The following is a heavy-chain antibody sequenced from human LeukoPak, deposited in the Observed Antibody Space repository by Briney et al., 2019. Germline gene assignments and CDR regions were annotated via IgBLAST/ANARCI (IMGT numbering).Heavy chain of an antibody. Sequence: GGSLRLSCAASGFTVSGNDMHWVRQIIGKGLEWVSAISTAGVTYYPGSVKGRFIISRENAKNSLYLQMYSLRAGDTAVYYCAKVNLGYCSSTSCPHYYYMDVWGKGTTVTVSS. CDR2: ISTAGVT. D-gene: IGHD2-2*01. CDR1: GFTVSGND. V-gene: IGHV3-13*01. CDR3: AKVNLGYCSSTSCPHYYYMDV. J-gene: IGHJ6*03.